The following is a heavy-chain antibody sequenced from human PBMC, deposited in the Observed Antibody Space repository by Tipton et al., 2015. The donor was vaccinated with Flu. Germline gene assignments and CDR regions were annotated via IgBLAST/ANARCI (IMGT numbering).Heavy chain of an antibody. D-gene: IGHD6-13*01. Sequence: TLSLTCAVYGGSFSGYYWGWIRQPPGKGLEWIGEINHSGSTNYNPSLKSRVTISVDTSKNQFSLKLSSVTAADTAVYYCASQYSSSWYAAFDIWGQGTMVTVSS. V-gene: IGHV4-34*01. J-gene: IGHJ3*02. CDR2: INHSGST. CDR1: GGSFSGYY. CDR3: ASQYSSSWYAAFDI.